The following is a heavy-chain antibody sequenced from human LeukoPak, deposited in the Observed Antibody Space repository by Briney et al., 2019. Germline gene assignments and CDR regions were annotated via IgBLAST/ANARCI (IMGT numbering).Heavy chain of an antibody. CDR1: GFTFDDYA. J-gene: IGHJ4*02. D-gene: IGHD2-2*01. Sequence: PGRSLRLSCAASGFTFDDYAMHWVRQAPGKGLEWVSGISWNSGSIGYADSVKGRFTISRDNAKNSLYLQMNSLRAEDTALYYCAKAYCSSTSRYFDYWGQGTLVTVSS. CDR2: ISWNSGSI. CDR3: AKAYCSSTSRYFDY. V-gene: IGHV3-9*01.